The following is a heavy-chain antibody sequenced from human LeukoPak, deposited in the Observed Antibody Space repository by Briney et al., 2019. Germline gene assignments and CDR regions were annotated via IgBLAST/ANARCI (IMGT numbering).Heavy chain of an antibody. V-gene: IGHV1-2*06. CDR2: INPNSGGT. J-gene: IGHJ4*02. D-gene: IGHD3-10*01. Sequence: ASVKVSCKASGYTFTGYYMHWVRQAPGQGLEWMGRINPNSGGTNYAQKFQGRVTMTRDTSISTAYMELSRLRSDDTAVYFCARCELWFGECPFDYWGQGTLVTVSS. CDR3: ARCELWFGECPFDY. CDR1: GYTFTGYY.